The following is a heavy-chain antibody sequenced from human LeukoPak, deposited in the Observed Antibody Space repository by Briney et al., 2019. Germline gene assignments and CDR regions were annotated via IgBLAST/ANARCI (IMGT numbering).Heavy chain of an antibody. V-gene: IGHV3-23*01. J-gene: IGHJ4*02. CDR3: AKGPAIVVVPAAIDY. Sequence: GGSLRLSCAASGFTFSSYAMSWVRQAPGKGLEWVLAISGSGGSTYYADSVKGRFTISRDNSKNTLYLQMNSLRAEDTAVYYCAKGPAIVVVPAAIDYWGQGTLVTVSS. D-gene: IGHD2-2*01. CDR2: ISGSGGST. CDR1: GFTFSSYA.